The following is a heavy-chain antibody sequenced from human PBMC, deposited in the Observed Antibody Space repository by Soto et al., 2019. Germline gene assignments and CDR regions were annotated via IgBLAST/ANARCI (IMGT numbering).Heavy chain of an antibody. Sequence: GGSLRLSCAASGFTFSSYSMNLVRQAPGKGLEWVSYISSSGRTIYYADSVKGRFTISRDNAKNSLYLQMNSLRAEDTAVYYCARPTYYYGSGSSEYYYYYGLDVWGQGTTVTVSS. J-gene: IGHJ6*02. D-gene: IGHD3-10*01. V-gene: IGHV3-48*01. CDR3: ARPTYYYGSGSSEYYYYYGLDV. CDR1: GFTFSSYS. CDR2: ISSSGRTI.